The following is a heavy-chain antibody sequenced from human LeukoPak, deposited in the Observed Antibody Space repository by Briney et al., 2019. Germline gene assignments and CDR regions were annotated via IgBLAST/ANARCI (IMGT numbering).Heavy chain of an antibody. Sequence: ASVKVSCKASGGNFSSYAISWVRQAPGQGLEWMGGIIPIFGTANYAQKFQGRVTITADESTSTAYMELSSLRSEDTAVYYCARGGLTYYDILTGYQYYFDYWGQGTLVTVSS. CDR1: GGNFSSYA. CDR2: IIPIFGTA. D-gene: IGHD3-9*01. CDR3: ARGGLTYYDILTGYQYYFDY. J-gene: IGHJ4*02. V-gene: IGHV1-69*13.